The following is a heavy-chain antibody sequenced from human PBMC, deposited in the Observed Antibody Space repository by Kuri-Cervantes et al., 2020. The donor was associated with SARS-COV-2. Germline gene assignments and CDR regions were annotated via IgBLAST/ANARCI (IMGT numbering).Heavy chain of an antibody. V-gene: IGHV4-39*07. CDR3: AKGYIAAVSSFDL. CDR1: GGSISSSSYY. J-gene: IGHJ2*01. CDR2: IYYSGST. D-gene: IGHD6-13*01. Sequence: SETLSLTCTVSGGSISSSSYYWGWIRQPPGKGLEWIGSIYYSGSTYYNPSLKSRVTISVDTSKNQFSLKLSSVTAADTAVYYCAKGYIAAVSSFDLWGRGTLVTVSS.